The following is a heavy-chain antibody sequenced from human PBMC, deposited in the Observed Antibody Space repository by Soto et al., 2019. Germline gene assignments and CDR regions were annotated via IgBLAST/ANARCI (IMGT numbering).Heavy chain of an antibody. V-gene: IGHV1-69*01. CDR1: GGTFSSYA. Sequence: QVQLVQSGAEVKKPGSSVKVSCKASGGTFSSYAISWVRQAPGQGLEWMGGIIPIFGTANYAQKFQGRVTITADESTITAYRELSSLRSEDTAVYYCARGGIVVVPAARRVVRDGMDVWGQGTTVTVSS. CDR3: ARGGIVVVPAARRVVRDGMDV. J-gene: IGHJ6*02. D-gene: IGHD2-2*01. CDR2: IIPIFGTA.